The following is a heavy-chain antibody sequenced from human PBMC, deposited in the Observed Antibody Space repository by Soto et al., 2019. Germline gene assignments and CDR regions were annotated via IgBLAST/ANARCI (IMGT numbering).Heavy chain of an antibody. CDR1: GFTFTSSA. CDR3: AAASSLYYDILTGPNHDAFDI. Sequence: SVKVSCKASGFTFTSSAVQWVRQARGQRLEWIGWIVVGSGNTNYAQKFQERVTITRDMSTSTAYMELSSLRSEDTAVYYCAAASSLYYDILTGPNHDAFDIWGQGTMVTVSS. J-gene: IGHJ3*02. CDR2: IVVGSGNT. V-gene: IGHV1-58*01. D-gene: IGHD3-9*01.